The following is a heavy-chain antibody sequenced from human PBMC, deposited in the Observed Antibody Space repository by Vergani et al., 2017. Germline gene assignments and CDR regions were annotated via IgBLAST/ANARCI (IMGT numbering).Heavy chain of an antibody. CDR3: ASAPSVRKSYGRGRMHV. D-gene: IGHD3-10*01. J-gene: IGHJ6*02. V-gene: IGHV4-34*01. CDR1: GGSFGGYY. CDR2: TNDSGTT. Sequence: QVQLQQWGAGLLKPSETLSLMCVVHGGSFGGYYWSWMRQPPGKGLGWSGETNDSGTTKYNPSLKSRLTISVDTSKKQLSLNLSSVTAADTAKYYCASAPSVRKSYGRGRMHVWGQGTTVTVSS.